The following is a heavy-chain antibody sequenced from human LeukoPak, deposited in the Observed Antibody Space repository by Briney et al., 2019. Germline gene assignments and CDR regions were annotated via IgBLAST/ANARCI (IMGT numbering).Heavy chain of an antibody. D-gene: IGHD1-1*01. CDR3: AKTDSGNAFDI. J-gene: IGHJ3*02. CDR2: ISGSGGST. CDR1: GFTFSSYA. Sequence: GGSLRLSCAASGFTFSSYAMSWVRQAPGKGLEWVSAISGSGGSTYYADSVKGRFTISRDNSENTLYMQINSLRAEDTAIYYCAKTDSGNAFDIWGQGTVVTVSS. V-gene: IGHV3-23*01.